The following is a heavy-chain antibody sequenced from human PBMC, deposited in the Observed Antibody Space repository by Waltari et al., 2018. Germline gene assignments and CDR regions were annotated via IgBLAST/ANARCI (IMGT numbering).Heavy chain of an antibody. CDR2: IRSKDYGGTT. J-gene: IGHJ4*02. D-gene: IGHD3-16*01. CDR1: GFTLRDYA. V-gene: IGHV3-49*04. CDR3: TRVRSWGLLEY. Sequence: EAKLVESGGDLVQPGRSLRLSCTAFGFTLRDYAMTWGRQVPGKGLEWVALIRSKDYGGTTKYAASVKGRFTISRDESKNIAYLQMNSLETEDTAMYFCTRVRSWGLLEYWGQGTLVTVSS.